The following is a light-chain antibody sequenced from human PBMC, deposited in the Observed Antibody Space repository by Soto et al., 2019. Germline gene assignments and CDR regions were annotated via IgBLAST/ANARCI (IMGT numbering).Light chain of an antibody. CDR3: QQTYSNPPWT. V-gene: IGKV1-39*01. Sequence: DIQMTQSPSSLSASVGDRVTITCRASQNINSSVNWYQQKPGKAPKLLIYAASSLQSGAPSRFSGSESGTDFTLTISRLQPEDFATYYCQQTYSNPPWTFGQGTKVEVK. CDR2: AAS. CDR1: QNINSS. J-gene: IGKJ1*01.